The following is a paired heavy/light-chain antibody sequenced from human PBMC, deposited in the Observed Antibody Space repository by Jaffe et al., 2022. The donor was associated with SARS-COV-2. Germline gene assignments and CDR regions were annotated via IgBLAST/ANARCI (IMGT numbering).Light chain of an antibody. CDR2: SAV. CDR1: QGVRNW. CDR3: LQTDTFPLT. V-gene: IGKV1-12*01. J-gene: IGKJ4*01. Sequence: QMAQSPSSVSASLGDRVTITCRASQGVRNWLAWYQQKPGKAPTLLIYSAVHLQSGVPSRFSGGGSGTDFTLTISGLQPEDFATYYCLQTDTFPLTFGGGTKVEIK.
Heavy chain of an antibody. Sequence: QVQLVESGGALVKPGGSLRLSCVGYGFTFSDHHMAWIRQAPGKGLEWISHIGSSETAIDSADSVKGRFTISRDNARNSLFLQMIRLRAEDTAVYYCARLEVRDYYDSSGYGPDYYYYMDVWGKGTTVTVSS. CDR3: ARLEVRDYYDSSGYGPDYYYYMDV. D-gene: IGHD3-22*01. CDR2: IGSSETAI. CDR1: GFTFSDHH. J-gene: IGHJ6*03. V-gene: IGHV3-11*01.